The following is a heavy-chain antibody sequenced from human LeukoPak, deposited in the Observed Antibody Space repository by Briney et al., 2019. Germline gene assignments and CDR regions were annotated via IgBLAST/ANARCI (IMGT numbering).Heavy chain of an antibody. CDR1: GFTFSSYA. V-gene: IGHV3-30*04. CDR3: ARGHSSGWFLDY. D-gene: IGHD6-19*01. J-gene: IGHJ4*02. Sequence: GRSLRLSCAASGFTFSSYAMHWVRQAPGKGLEWVAVISYVGSNKYYADSVKGRFTISRDNSKNTLYLQMNSLRAEDTAVYYCARGHSSGWFLDYWGQGTLVTVSS. CDR2: ISYVGSNK.